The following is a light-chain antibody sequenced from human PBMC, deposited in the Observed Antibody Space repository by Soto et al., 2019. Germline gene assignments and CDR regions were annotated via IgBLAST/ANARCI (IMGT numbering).Light chain of an antibody. J-gene: IGKJ1*01. CDR1: QSVSSY. CDR2: DAS. CDR3: QQYKSYWT. V-gene: IGKV3-11*01. Sequence: EIVLTQSPATLSLSPGERATLSCRASQSVSSYLAWYQQKPGQAPRLLIYDASNRATGIPARFSGSGSGTEFTLTISSLQPDDFATYYCQQYKSYWTFGQGTKVDIK.